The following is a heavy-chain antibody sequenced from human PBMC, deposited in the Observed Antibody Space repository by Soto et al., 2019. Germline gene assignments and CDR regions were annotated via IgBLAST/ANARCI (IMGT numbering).Heavy chain of an antibody. CDR3: AKDIPHKFVLRFLEWLGSYFDY. D-gene: IGHD3-3*01. J-gene: IGHJ4*02. V-gene: IGHV3-23*01. CDR1: GFTFSSYG. Sequence: GGSLRLSCAASGFTFSSYGLSWVRQAPGKGLEWVSGMSGSGDITYCADSVKGRFTISRDKSKNTLYLQMNSLRAEDTAVYYCAKDIPHKFVLRFLEWLGSYFDYWGQGALVTVSS. CDR2: MSGSGDIT.